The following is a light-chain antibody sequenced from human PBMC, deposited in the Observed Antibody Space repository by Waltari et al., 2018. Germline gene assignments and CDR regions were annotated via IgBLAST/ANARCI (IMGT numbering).Light chain of an antibody. CDR1: QSIFYSSTNKNY. V-gene: IGKV4-1*01. Sequence: DIVMTQSPDSLAVSLGERATINCKSSQSIFYSSTNKNYLAWYQQTPGQSPSLLFYWASTRESGVPDRFSGSGSGTDFTLTISSLQAEDVAVYYCQQYSSAPWTFGEGTKVEIK. CDR3: QQYSSAPWT. J-gene: IGKJ1*01. CDR2: WAS.